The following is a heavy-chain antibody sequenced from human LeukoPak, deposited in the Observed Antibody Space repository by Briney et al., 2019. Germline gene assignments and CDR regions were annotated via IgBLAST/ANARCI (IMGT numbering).Heavy chain of an antibody. Sequence: PGGSLRLSCAASGFTFSDYYMNWIRQAPGKGLEWVSYISGSGTTTYYADSVKGRFTISRDNAKNSLYLQMNSLRAEDTAVYYCARASATAMGAFDIWGQGTMVTVSS. J-gene: IGHJ3*02. D-gene: IGHD5-18*01. V-gene: IGHV3-11*04. CDR1: GFTFSDYY. CDR2: ISGSGTTT. CDR3: ARASATAMGAFDI.